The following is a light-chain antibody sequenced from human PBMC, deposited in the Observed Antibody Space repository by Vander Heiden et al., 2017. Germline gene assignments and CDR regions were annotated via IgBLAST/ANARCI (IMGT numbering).Light chain of an antibody. CDR3: QQYKSYPS. CDR2: TAS. Sequence: DSKMTQSPSTVSASVGDRVTITCRAGQSISSWLAWYQHKPGKAPKILIYTASSFESGVPSRFSGSGSGTEFTLTISGLQPDDVATYYCQQYKSYPSFGQGTKLEIK. V-gene: IGKV1-5*03. J-gene: IGKJ2*01. CDR1: QSISSW.